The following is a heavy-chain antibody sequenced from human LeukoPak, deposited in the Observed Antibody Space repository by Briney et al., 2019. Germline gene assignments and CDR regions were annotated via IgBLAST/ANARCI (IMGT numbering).Heavy chain of an antibody. CDR1: GFTLSSYS. V-gene: IGHV3-21*01. D-gene: IGHD3-10*01. CDR2: ISSSSSYI. CDR3: ARDRLTLWFGESRGAFDI. Sequence: GGSLRLSCAASGFTLSSYSMNWVRQAPGKGLEWVSSISSSSSYIYYADSVKGRYTTSRDNAKNSLYLQMNSLRAEDTAVYYCARDRLTLWFGESRGAFDIWGQGTMVTVSS. J-gene: IGHJ3*02.